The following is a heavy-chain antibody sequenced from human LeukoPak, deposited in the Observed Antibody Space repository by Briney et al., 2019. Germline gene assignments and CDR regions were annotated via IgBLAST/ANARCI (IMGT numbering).Heavy chain of an antibody. Sequence: ASVKVSCKASGYTFTSYYMHWVRQAPGQGLEWMGIINPSGGSTSYAQKFQGRVTMTEDTSTDTAYMELSSLRSEDTAVYYCATRSLGEDSTENDYWGQGTLVTVSS. CDR3: ATRSLGEDSTENDY. V-gene: IGHV1-46*01. D-gene: IGHD4-17*01. J-gene: IGHJ4*02. CDR1: GYTFTSYY. CDR2: INPSGGST.